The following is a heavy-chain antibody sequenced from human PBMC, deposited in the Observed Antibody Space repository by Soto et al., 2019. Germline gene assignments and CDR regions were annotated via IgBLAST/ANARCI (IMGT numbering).Heavy chain of an antibody. Sequence: NPGGSMGLSCAASGVIFSSRSMNWVRPAPGKGLEWVSSIGTSRTDAYYADSVKGRFTISRDNAENTLYLQMNSLRAEDTAIYFCARAVDGSGWYSDSWGQGTLVTVSS. V-gene: IGHV3-21*06. CDR1: GVIFSSRS. J-gene: IGHJ4*02. CDR2: IGTSRTDA. CDR3: ARAVDGSGWYSDS. D-gene: IGHD6-19*01.